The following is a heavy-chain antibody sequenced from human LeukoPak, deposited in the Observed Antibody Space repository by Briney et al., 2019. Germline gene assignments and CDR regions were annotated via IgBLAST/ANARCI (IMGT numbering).Heavy chain of an antibody. CDR2: IYTSGST. Sequence: SETLSLTCTVSGDSISNYYWSWIRQPAGKGLEWIGRIYTSGSTNYNPSLKSRVTMSVDTSKNQFSLKLSSVTAADTAVYYCARDFGPAGSLVDYWGQGTLVTVSS. V-gene: IGHV4-4*07. D-gene: IGHD6-13*01. J-gene: IGHJ4*02. CDR1: GDSISNYY. CDR3: ARDFGPAGSLVDY.